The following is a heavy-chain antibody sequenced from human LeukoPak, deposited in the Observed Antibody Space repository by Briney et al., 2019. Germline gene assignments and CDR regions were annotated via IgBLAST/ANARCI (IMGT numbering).Heavy chain of an antibody. D-gene: IGHD3-10*01. CDR1: GFTFSSYA. V-gene: IGHV3-30*02. J-gene: IGHJ4*02. Sequence: PGGSLRLSCAASGFTFSSYAMSWVRQAPGKGLEWVAFIRYDGSNKYYADSVKGRFTISRDNSKNTLYLQMNSLRAEDTAVYYCAKDRVPGSGSYWSRRYFDYWGQGTLVTVSS. CDR3: AKDRVPGSGSYWSRRYFDY. CDR2: IRYDGSNK.